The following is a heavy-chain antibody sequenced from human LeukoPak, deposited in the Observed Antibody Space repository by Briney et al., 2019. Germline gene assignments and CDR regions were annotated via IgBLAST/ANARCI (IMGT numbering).Heavy chain of an antibody. CDR2: ISSSGSTI. CDR1: GFTFSDYY. J-gene: IGHJ6*02. V-gene: IGHV3-11*01. Sequence: GGSLRLSCAASGFTFSDYYRSWIRQAPGKGLEWVSYISSSGSTIYYADAVKGRFTISRDNPKNSLYLQMNSLRAEDTAVYYCERIRSGSYSGYYYGMDVWGQGTTVTVSS. D-gene: IGHD1-26*01. CDR3: ERIRSGSYSGYYYGMDV.